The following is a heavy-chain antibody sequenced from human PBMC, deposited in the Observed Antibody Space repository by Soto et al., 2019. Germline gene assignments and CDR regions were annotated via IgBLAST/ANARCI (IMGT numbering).Heavy chain of an antibody. Sequence: QVQLVQSGAEVKKPGSSMKVSCKASGGTFSSYAISWVRQAPGQGLEWMGGIIPIFGTANYAQKFQGRVTITADESTSTAYMELSSLRSEDTAVYYCARAPSHTWEPSDYYYGMDVWGQGTTVTVSS. CDR1: GGTFSSYA. V-gene: IGHV1-69*01. CDR2: IIPIFGTA. D-gene: IGHD1-26*01. CDR3: ARAPSHTWEPSDYYYGMDV. J-gene: IGHJ6*02.